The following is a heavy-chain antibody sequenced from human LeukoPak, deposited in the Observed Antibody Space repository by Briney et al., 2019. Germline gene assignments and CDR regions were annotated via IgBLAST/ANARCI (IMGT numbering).Heavy chain of an antibody. J-gene: IGHJ4*02. V-gene: IGHV3-23*01. CDR1: GFTFNSFW. CDR3: AKAPVTSCRGAYCYPFDS. CDR2: TSSSDAGT. Sequence: GGSLRLSCAASGFTFNSFWMYWVRQVPGKGLEWVAATSSSDAGTYHADSVRGRFTISRDNSKNTLYLQMNSLRAEDAAVYFCAKAPVTSCRGAYCYPFDSWGQGTLVTVSS. D-gene: IGHD2-21*01.